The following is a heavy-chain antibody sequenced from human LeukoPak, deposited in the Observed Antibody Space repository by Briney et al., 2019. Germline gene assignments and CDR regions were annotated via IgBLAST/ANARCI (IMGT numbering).Heavy chain of an antibody. V-gene: IGHV1-46*01. CDR3: ARVGPPGYSSPSGLPRRDYYYYYMDV. CDR2: INPSGGST. Sequence: ASVKVSCKASGGTFSSYYMHWVRQAPGQGLEWMGIINPSGGSTSYAQKFQGRVTMTRDMSTSTVYMELSSLRSEDTAVYYCARVGPPGYSSPSGLPRRDYYYYYMDVWGKGTTVTVSS. D-gene: IGHD6-6*01. CDR1: GGTFSSYY. J-gene: IGHJ6*03.